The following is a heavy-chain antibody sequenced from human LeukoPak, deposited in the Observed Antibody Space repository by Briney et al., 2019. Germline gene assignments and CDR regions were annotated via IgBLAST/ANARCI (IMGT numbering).Heavy chain of an antibody. CDR1: GFPFSSYA. CDR3: AKDQRWFDLYIDY. D-gene: IGHD2-15*01. CDR2: IGGTGGYT. J-gene: IGHJ4*02. V-gene: IGHV3-23*01. Sequence: PVGSLKLSCAASGFPFSSYAMSWVRQAPGKGLEWVSAIGGTGGYTYYADSVKGRFTISRDNARNTLYLQMSSLRAEDTALYYCAKDQRWFDLYIDYWGPGTL.